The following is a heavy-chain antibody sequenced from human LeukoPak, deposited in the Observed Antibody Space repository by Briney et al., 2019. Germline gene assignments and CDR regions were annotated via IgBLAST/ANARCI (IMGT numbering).Heavy chain of an antibody. CDR2: ISGSGGST. CDR1: GFTFSSYA. CDR3: ATIITMVRGVRDY. D-gene: IGHD3-10*01. J-gene: IGHJ4*02. V-gene: IGHV3-23*01. Sequence: GGSLRLSCAASGFTFSSYAMSWVRQAPGKGLEWVSAISGSGGSTYYADSVKGRFTISGDNSKNTLYLQMNSLRAEDTAVYYCATIITMVRGVRDYWGQGTLVTVSS.